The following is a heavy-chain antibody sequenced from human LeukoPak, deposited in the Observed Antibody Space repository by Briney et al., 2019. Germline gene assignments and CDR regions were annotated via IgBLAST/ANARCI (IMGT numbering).Heavy chain of an antibody. J-gene: IGHJ4*02. CDR1: GGSITSSKYF. V-gene: IGHV4-39*07. CDR2: ISYSGNT. CDR3: AGLGVMVLVYQFEY. D-gene: IGHD2-8*01. Sequence: SETLSLTCAVSGGSITSSKYFWGWIRQPPGKELELIGIISYSGNTDYNLSLKSRVTISTDTSTNQFSLKLTSVTAADTAVYYCAGLGVMVLVYQFEYWGRGTPVTVSS.